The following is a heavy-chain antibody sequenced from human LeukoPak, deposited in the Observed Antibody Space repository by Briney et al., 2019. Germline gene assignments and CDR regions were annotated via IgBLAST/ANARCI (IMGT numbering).Heavy chain of an antibody. J-gene: IGHJ4*02. CDR2: IYYTGTT. CDR3: ARGYGRYFDY. CDR1: GGSISSNHW. V-gene: IGHV4-4*02. D-gene: IGHD5-18*01. Sequence: SGTLSLTCAVSGGSISSNHWWTWVRQPPGKGLEWIGYIYYTGTTDYNPSLKSRVTISVDTSKNQFSLKLSSVTAADTAVYYCARGYGRYFDYWGQGTLVTVSS.